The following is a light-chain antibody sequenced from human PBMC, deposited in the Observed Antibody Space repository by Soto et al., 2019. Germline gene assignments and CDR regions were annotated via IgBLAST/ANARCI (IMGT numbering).Light chain of an antibody. Sequence: EIVLTQSPGTLSLSHGERGTLSCRASQSVSSGYLAWYQQKPGQAPRLLIYDASSRATGIPDRFSGSGSGTDFTLTISRLEPEDFAVYYCQQYGSSPRTFGQGTRLEIK. J-gene: IGKJ5*01. CDR3: QQYGSSPRT. CDR1: QSVSSGY. CDR2: DAS. V-gene: IGKV3-20*01.